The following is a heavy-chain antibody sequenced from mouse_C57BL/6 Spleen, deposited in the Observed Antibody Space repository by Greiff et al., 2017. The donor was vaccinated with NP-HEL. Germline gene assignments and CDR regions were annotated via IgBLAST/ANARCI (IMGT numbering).Heavy chain of an antibody. CDR2: IYPGSGST. J-gene: IGHJ1*03. Sequence: QVQLQQPGAELVKPGASVKMSCKASGYTFTSYWITWVKQRPGQGLEWIGDIYPGSGSTNYNEKFKSKATLTVDTSSSTAYMQLSSLTSEDSAVDYCARATVGAIDWYFDVWGTGSTVTVSS. D-gene: IGHD1-1*01. V-gene: IGHV1-55*01. CDR1: GYTFTSYW. CDR3: ARATVGAIDWYFDV.